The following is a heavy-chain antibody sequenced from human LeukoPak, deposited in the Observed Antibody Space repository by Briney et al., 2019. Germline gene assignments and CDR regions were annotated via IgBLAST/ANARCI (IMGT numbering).Heavy chain of an antibody. D-gene: IGHD2-21*02. J-gene: IGHJ1*01. CDR3: ARSLLAYCGGDCYSLQH. CDR1: GGTFSSYA. Sequence: SVKVSCKASGGTFSSYAISWVRQAPGQGLEWMGGIIPIFGTANYAQKFQGRVTITADESTSTAYMELSSLRSEDTAVYYCARSLLAYCGGDCYSLQHWGQGTLVTVSS. V-gene: IGHV1-69*13. CDR2: IIPIFGTA.